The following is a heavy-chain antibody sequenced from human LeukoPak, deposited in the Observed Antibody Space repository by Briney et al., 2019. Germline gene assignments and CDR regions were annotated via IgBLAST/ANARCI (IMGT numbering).Heavy chain of an antibody. CDR3: TTNDALDI. CDR1: GFAFSNAW. CDR2: IKKKGDIGPT. Sequence: GGSLRLSCAASGFAFSNAWMNWVRQAPGKGLEWVGHIKKKGDIGPTDYAAPVRGRFTISRDDSRNAVYLEMNSLKTEDTAVYYCTTNDALDIWGQGTMVTVSS. J-gene: IGHJ3*02. V-gene: IGHV3-15*01.